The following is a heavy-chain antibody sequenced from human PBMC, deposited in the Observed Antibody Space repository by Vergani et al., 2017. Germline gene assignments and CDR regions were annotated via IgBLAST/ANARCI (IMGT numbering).Heavy chain of an antibody. D-gene: IGHD1-26*01. CDR1: GGTFRSYA. J-gene: IGHJ3*02. Sequence: QVQLVQSGAEVKKPGSSVKVSCKASGGTFRSYAINWVRQAPGQGLEWMGGIIPIFGTANHAQKFQGRVTITADESTSTAYMELSSLRSEDTAVYYCARDRSSSGSYYYAADAFDIWDQGTMVTVSS. CDR3: ARDRSSSGSYYYAADAFDI. CDR2: IIPIFGTA. V-gene: IGHV1-69*01.